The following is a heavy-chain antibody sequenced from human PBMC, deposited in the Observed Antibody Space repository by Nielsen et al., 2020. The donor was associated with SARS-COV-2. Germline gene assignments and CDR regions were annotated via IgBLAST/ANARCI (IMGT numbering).Heavy chain of an antibody. J-gene: IGHJ5*02. V-gene: IGHV1-3*01. Sequence: GESLKISCSASGYTFTSYAMHWVRQAPGQRLEWMGWINGGNGFTKYSQKFQGRVTITRDTSASTAYMELSSLRSEDTAVYYCARDQGTIFGVASKEINWFDPWGQGTLVTVSS. CDR3: ARDQGTIFGVASKEINWFDP. CDR2: INGGNGFT. CDR1: GYTFTSYA. D-gene: IGHD3-3*01.